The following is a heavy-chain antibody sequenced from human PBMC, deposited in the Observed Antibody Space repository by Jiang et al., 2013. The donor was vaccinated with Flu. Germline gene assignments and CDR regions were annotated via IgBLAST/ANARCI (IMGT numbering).Heavy chain of an antibody. Sequence: VQLLESGGGVVQPGRSLRLSCAASGFTFSSYGMHWVRQAPGKGLEWVAVIWYDGSNKYYADSVKGRFTISRDNSKNTLYLQMNSLRAEDTAVYYCARGEGVQGFNWFDPGAREPWSPSPQ. CDR2: IWYDGSNK. CDR3: ARGEGVQGFNWFDP. CDR1: GFTFSSYG. D-gene: IGHD1-1*01. J-gene: IGHJ5*02. V-gene: IGHV3-33*01.